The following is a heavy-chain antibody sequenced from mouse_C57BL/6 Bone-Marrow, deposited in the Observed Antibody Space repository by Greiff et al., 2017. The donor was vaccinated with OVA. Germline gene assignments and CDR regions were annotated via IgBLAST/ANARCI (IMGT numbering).Heavy chain of an antibody. Sequence: QVQLQQPGAELVKPGASVKLSCKASGYTFTSYWMHWVKQRPGQGLEWIGMIHPNSGSTNYNEKFKSKATLTVDKSSSTAYMQLSSLTSEDSAVYYCARSVLPLYWYLDVWGTGTTVTVSS. CDR1: GYTFTSYW. CDR3: ARSVLPLYWYLDV. CDR2: IHPNSGST. V-gene: IGHV1-64*01. D-gene: IGHD2-12*01. J-gene: IGHJ1*03.